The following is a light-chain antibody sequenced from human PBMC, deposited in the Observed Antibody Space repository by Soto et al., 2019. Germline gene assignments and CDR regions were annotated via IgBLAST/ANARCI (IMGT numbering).Light chain of an antibody. V-gene: IGLV4-60*03. J-gene: IGLJ2*01. CDR1: SEHSTYI. CDR3: ETWDSYAHVI. Sequence: QSVLTQSSSASASLGSSVKLTCTLSSEHSTYIIAWHQQQPGKAPRYLIKLEGSGSYTRGSGIPDRFSGSSSGADRYLTISNLQSEDEADYYCETWDSYAHVIIDGGTKLTVL. CDR2: LEGSGSY.